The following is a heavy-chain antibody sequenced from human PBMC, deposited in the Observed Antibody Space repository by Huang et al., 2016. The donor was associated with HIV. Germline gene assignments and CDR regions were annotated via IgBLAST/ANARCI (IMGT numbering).Heavy chain of an antibody. CDR1: GYSFTSYW. D-gene: IGHD2-15*01. CDR2: SYAGDSDT. V-gene: IGHV5-51*01. J-gene: IGHJ6*02. Sequence: EVQLVQSGAEVKKSGESLKISCKGTGYSFTSYWIGWVRQMPGKGLEWMGVSYAGDSDTRYSPPFQGQVTISADNSITPAYLQWSSLKASDTAMYYCARQDMEYGMDVWGQGTTVTVSS. CDR3: ARQDMEYGMDV.